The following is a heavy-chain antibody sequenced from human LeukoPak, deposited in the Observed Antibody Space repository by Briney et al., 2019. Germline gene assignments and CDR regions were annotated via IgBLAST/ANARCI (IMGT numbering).Heavy chain of an antibody. V-gene: IGHV4-59*01. CDR2: IYYSGST. J-gene: IGHJ6*03. Sequence: SETLSLTCTVSGGSISSYYWSWIRQPPGKGLERIGYIYYSGSTNYNPSLKSRVTISVDTSKNQFSLKLSSVTAADTAVYYCASGYCSGGSCYDYYYYYYMDVWGKGTTVTVSS. CDR3: ASGYCSGGSCYDYYYYYYMDV. D-gene: IGHD2-15*01. CDR1: GGSISSYY.